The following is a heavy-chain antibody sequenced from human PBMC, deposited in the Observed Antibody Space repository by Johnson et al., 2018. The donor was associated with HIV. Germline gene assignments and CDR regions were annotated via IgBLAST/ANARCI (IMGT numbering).Heavy chain of an antibody. Sequence: QVQLVESGGGVVQPGGSLRLSCAASGFTFSSYGMHWVRQAPGKGLEWVAFIRYDGSNKYYADSVKGRFTISRDNAKNSLYLQMKSLRADDTALYYCARDNPYTTAMGMGGAFDIWGQGTMVTVSS. J-gene: IGHJ3*02. D-gene: IGHD1-1*01. CDR1: GFTFSSYG. CDR3: ARDNPYTTAMGMGGAFDI. CDR2: IRYDGSNK. V-gene: IGHV3-30*02.